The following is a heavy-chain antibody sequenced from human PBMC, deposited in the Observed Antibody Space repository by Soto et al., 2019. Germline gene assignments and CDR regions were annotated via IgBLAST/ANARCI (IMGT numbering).Heavy chain of an antibody. V-gene: IGHV1-69*02. CDR1: GGTFSSYT. J-gene: IGHJ4*02. Sequence: QVQLVQSGAEVKKPGSSVKVSCRASGGTFSSYTISWGRQAPGQGLEWMGRIIPILGIANYAQKFQGRVTITADKSTSTAYMELSSLRSEDTAVYYCARVEERGIDYWGQGTLVTVSS. D-gene: IGHD6-13*01. CDR2: IIPILGIA. CDR3: ARVEERGIDY.